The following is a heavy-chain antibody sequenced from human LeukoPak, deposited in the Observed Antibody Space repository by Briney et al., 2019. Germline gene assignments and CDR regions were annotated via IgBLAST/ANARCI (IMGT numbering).Heavy chain of an antibody. V-gene: IGHV3-23*01. CDR2: ISGSGGST. CDR1: GFTFSSYA. D-gene: IGHD6-13*01. J-gene: IGHJ6*03. Sequence: GGPLRLSCAASGFTFSSYAMSWVRQAPGKGLEWVSAISGSGGSTYYADSVKGRFTISRDNSKNTLYLQMNSLRAEDTAVYYCAKHPIAAAWGYYMDVWGKGTTVTVSS. CDR3: AKHPIAAAWGYYMDV.